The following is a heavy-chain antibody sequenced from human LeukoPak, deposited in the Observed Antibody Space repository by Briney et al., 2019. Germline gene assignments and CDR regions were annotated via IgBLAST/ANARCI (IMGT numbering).Heavy chain of an antibody. CDR2: INPSGGST. D-gene: IGHD5-18*01. V-gene: IGHV1-46*01. J-gene: IGHJ5*02. CDR1: GYTFTSYG. CDR3: ARALPHRRLMDTTMEQHWFDP. Sequence: ASVKVSCKASGYTFTSYGISWVRQAPGQGLEWMGWINPSGGSTRYAQKFQGRVTMTRDMSTSTVYMELSSLRSEDTAVYYCARALPHRRLMDTTMEQHWFDPWGQGTLVTVSS.